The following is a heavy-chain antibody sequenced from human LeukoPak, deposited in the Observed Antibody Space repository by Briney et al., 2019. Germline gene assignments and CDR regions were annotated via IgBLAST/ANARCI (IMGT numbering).Heavy chain of an antibody. Sequence: GASVKVSCKASGGTFSSYAISWVRQAPGQGLEWMGGIIPIFGTANYAQKFQGRVTITTDESTSTAYMELSSLRSEGTAVYYCARETGETTEYYMDVWGKGTTVTVSS. CDR3: ARETGETTEYYMDV. D-gene: IGHD7-27*01. CDR2: IIPIFGTA. V-gene: IGHV1-69*05. CDR1: GGTFSSYA. J-gene: IGHJ6*03.